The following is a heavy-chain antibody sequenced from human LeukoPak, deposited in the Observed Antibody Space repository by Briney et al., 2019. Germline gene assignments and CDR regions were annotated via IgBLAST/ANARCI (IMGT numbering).Heavy chain of an antibody. D-gene: IGHD6-13*01. CDR1: GGSISRYNYY. CDR3: ARGTSLAAGAY. J-gene: IGHJ4*02. CDR2: IYYSGST. V-gene: IGHV4-39*01. Sequence: SETLSLTCTVSGGSISRYNYYWGWIRQPPGEGLEWIGGIYYSGSTYYNPSLKSRVTISVDASKNQFSLNLSSVTAADTAVYYCARGTSLAAGAYWSQGTLVTVSS.